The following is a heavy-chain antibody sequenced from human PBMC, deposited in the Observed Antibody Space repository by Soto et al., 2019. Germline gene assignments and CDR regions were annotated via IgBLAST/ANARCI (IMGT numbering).Heavy chain of an antibody. J-gene: IGHJ4*02. CDR2: ISSSGGST. V-gene: IGHV3-23*01. Sequence: GGSLRLSCAASGFTFSNYAMSWVRQAPGKGLEWVSAISSSGGSTDYADSVKGRFTISRDNSKNTLYLQMNSLRAEDTAVYYCAKGIFGVVSDYAAYFDYWGQGTLVTVSS. D-gene: IGHD3-3*01. CDR3: AKGIFGVVSDYAAYFDY. CDR1: GFTFSNYA.